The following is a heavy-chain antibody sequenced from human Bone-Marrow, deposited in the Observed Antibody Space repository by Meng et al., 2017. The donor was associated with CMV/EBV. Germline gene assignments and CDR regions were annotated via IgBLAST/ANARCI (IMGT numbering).Heavy chain of an antibody. J-gene: IGHJ4*02. V-gene: IGHV3-20*04. CDR2: ISWNSGSI. Sequence: GGSLRLSCAASGFTFSSYWMSWVRQAPGKGLEWVSGISWNSGSIGYADSVKGRLTISRDNAKNSLYLQMNSLRAEDTAVYYCARAGVMAISAFIYYFDYWGQGTLVTVSS. D-gene: IGHD3-16*01. CDR1: GFTFSSYW. CDR3: ARAGVMAISAFIYYFDY.